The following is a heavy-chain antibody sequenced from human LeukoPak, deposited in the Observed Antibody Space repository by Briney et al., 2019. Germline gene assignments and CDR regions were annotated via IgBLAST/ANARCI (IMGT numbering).Heavy chain of an antibody. CDR1: GGSISSGGYS. J-gene: IGHJ6*03. V-gene: IGHV4-30-4*07. CDR2: IYYSGGT. D-gene: IGHD5-12*01. Sequence: SETLSLTCAVSGGSISSGGYSWSWIRQPPGKGLEWIGYIYYSGGTYYNPSLKSRVTISVDTSKNQFSLKLSSVTAADTAVYYCARGMGYSGYAGYYYYMDVWGKGTTVTVSS. CDR3: ARGMGYSGYAGYYYYMDV.